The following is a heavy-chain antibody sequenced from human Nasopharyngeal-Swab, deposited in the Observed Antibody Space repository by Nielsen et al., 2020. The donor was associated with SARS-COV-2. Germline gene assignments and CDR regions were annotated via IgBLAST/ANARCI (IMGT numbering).Heavy chain of an antibody. Sequence: GESLKISCAASGFTFSSFGMHWVRQAPGKGLEWVAFIAHDASKEYYGDSVKGRFSISRDSSKNTLYLQMDSLRGEDTAVYYCARDAPAHYGAFYWGRGTLVTVSS. CDR3: ARDAPAHYGAFY. CDR2: IAHDASKE. J-gene: IGHJ4*02. D-gene: IGHD4-17*01. CDR1: GFTFSSFG. V-gene: IGHV3-30*03.